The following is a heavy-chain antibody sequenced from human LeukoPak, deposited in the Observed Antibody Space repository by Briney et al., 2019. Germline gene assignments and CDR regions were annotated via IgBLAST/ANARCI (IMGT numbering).Heavy chain of an antibody. CDR3: AKDRSSTLYYFDY. CDR2: INWNGGST. CDR1: GFTFDDYG. J-gene: IGHJ4*02. Sequence: GGSLRLSCAASGFTFDDYGMSWVRQAPGKGLEWVSGINWNGGSTGYADSVKGRFTISRDNAKNSLYLQMNSLRAEDTAVYYCAKDRSSTLYYFDYWGQGTLVAVSS. V-gene: IGHV3-20*04. D-gene: IGHD2-2*01.